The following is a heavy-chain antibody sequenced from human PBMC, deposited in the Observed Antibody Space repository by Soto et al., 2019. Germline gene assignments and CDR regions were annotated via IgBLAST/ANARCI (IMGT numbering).Heavy chain of an antibody. D-gene: IGHD4-4*01. Sequence: ASVKVSCKASGYTFTGYYMHWVRQAPGQGLEWMGWINPNSGGTNYAQKFQGRVTMTRDTSISTAYMELSRLRSDDTAVYYCARDAAREGSTYAPFDDWGQGTLVTV. CDR1: GYTFTGYY. CDR2: INPNSGGT. J-gene: IGHJ4*02. CDR3: ARDAAREGSTYAPFDD. V-gene: IGHV1-2*02.